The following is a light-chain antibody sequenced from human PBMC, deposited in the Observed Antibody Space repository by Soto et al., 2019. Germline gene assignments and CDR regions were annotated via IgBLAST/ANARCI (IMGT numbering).Light chain of an antibody. CDR2: KTS. V-gene: IGKV1-5*03. CDR1: QSIGVW. J-gene: IGKJ1*01. CDR3: QQYINYFRT. Sequence: DIQMTQSPSPLSASVGDRVTITCRASQSIGVWLAWSQQKPGTASKLLIYKTSTLDSGVPLRFSGSGSGTEFTLTISSLQPDDFATYYCQQYINYFRTFGQGTKVDIK.